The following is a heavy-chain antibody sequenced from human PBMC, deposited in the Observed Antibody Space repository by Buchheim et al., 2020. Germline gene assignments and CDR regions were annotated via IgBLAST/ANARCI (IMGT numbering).Heavy chain of an antibody. CDR1: GGSFSGFH. J-gene: IGHJ4*02. V-gene: IGHV4-34*01. CDR2: INHSGST. Sequence: QVQLQQWGAGLLKPSETLSLTCAVYGGSFSGFHWSWIRQPPGQGLEWIGEINHSGSTNYNPSLKSRVTISVDKSKNQFPLKLSSVTAADTAVYYCAARATGIVLVVAAAPFDYWGQGTL. CDR3: AARATGIVLVVAAAPFDY. D-gene: IGHD2-15*01.